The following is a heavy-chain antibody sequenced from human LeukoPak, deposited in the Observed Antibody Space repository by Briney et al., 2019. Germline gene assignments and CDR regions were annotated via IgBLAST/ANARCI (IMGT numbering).Heavy chain of an antibody. Sequence: GRSLRLPCAASGFTFSSYVMHWVRQAPGKGLEWVAFISYDGGNKYYADSVKGRFTISRDNSKNTLYLQMNSLRTEDTAVYYCAKDLGYSGSCIDCWGQGTLVTVSS. CDR2: ISYDGGNK. CDR3: AKDLGYSGSCIDC. V-gene: IGHV3-30*18. J-gene: IGHJ4*02. CDR1: GFTFSSYV. D-gene: IGHD1-26*01.